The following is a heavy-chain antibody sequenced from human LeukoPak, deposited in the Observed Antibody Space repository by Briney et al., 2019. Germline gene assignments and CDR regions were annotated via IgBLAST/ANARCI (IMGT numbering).Heavy chain of an antibody. J-gene: IGHJ3*02. V-gene: IGHV3-7*01. CDR3: AREGGDIVVVPAAIRRDDAFDI. Sequence: GGSLRLSCAASGFTFSSYWMSWVRQAPGKGLEWVANIKQGGSEKYYVDSVKGRFTISRDNAKNSLYLQMNSLRAEDTAVYYCAREGGDIVVVPAAIRRDDAFDIRGQGTMVTVSS. CDR2: IKQGGSEK. D-gene: IGHD2-2*01. CDR1: GFTFSSYW.